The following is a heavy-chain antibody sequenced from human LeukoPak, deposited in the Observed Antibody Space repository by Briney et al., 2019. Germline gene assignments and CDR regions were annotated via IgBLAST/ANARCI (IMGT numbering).Heavy chain of an antibody. Sequence: SETLSLTCTVSGGSISSYYWSWIRQPPGEGLEWIGYIYYSGSTIYNPSLKSRVTISVNTSKNQFSLKLSSVTAADTAVYYCARYYDRSNYFDYWGQGTLVTVSS. D-gene: IGHD3-22*01. CDR2: IYYSGST. V-gene: IGHV4-59*08. J-gene: IGHJ4*02. CDR3: ARYYDRSNYFDY. CDR1: GGSISSYY.